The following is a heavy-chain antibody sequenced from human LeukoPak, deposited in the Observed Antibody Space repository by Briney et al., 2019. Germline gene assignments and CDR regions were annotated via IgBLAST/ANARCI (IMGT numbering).Heavy chain of an antibody. J-gene: IGHJ3*02. Sequence: GRSLRLPCAASGFTFSSYGMHWVRQAPGKGLEWVAVIWYGGSNKYYADSVKGRFTISRDNSKNTLYLQMNSLRAEDTAVYYCAKAKGGCSSTSCYPDAFDIWGRGTMVTVSS. CDR1: GFTFSSYG. D-gene: IGHD2-2*01. CDR2: IWYGGSNK. V-gene: IGHV3-30*18. CDR3: AKAKGGCSSTSCYPDAFDI.